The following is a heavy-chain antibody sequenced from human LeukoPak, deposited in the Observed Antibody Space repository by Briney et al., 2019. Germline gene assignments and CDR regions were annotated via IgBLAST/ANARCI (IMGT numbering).Heavy chain of an antibody. CDR1: GYTFTSYY. D-gene: IGHD6-6*01. J-gene: IGHJ6*02. Sequence: ASVKVSCTASGYTFTSYYMHWVRQAPGQGLEWMGIINPSGGSTSYAQTFQGRVTMTRDTSTSTVYMELSSLRSGDAAVYYCARDQLEQYYYYGMDVWGQGTTVTVSS. CDR2: INPSGGST. CDR3: ARDQLEQYYYYGMDV. V-gene: IGHV1-46*01.